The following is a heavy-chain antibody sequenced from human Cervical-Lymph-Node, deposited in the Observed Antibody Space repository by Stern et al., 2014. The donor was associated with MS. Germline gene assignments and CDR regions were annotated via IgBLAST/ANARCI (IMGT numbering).Heavy chain of an antibody. D-gene: IGHD3-10*01. J-gene: IGHJ3*02. CDR3: ARGRQYYYASGSSPPDAFDI. CDR1: GGSISSGADY. CDR2: IYYSGST. V-gene: IGHV4-31*03. Sequence: QLQLQESGPGLVKPSQTLSLTCTVSGGSISSGADYWNWIRQHPGKGLEWIGYIYYSGSTEYNPSLKSRVIISADTSKKQFSLKLRSVTAADTAVYYCARGRQYYYASGSSPPDAFDIWGQGTMVTVSS.